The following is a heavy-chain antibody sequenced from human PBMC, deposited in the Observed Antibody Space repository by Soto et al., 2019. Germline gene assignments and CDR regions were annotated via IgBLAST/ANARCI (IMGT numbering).Heavy chain of an antibody. CDR3: ARVPDR. CDR1: GGYNSCGCYS. D-gene: IGHD2-2*01. V-gene: IGHV4-30-2*01. CDR2: IYHSGST. Sequence: QFHTCVVSGGYNSCGCYSWSWIRQPPGKGLEWIGYIYHSGSTYYNPSLKSRVTISVDRSKNQFSLKLSSVTAADTAVYYCARVPDRWGQVTLVTVS. J-gene: IGHJ4*02.